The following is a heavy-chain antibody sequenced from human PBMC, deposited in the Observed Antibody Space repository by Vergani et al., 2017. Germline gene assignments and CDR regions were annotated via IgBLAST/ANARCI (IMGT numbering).Heavy chain of an antibody. CDR1: GFTFSSSG. Sequence: VPLVESGGGMVQPGRSLRLSCAASGFTFSSSGMHWVRQAPGKGLEWVAVISYDGSKKYYADSVKGRLTISRDNSKNTLYLQMNRLRAEDTAVYYCAKVGRYGDSYYYYGMDVWGRGITVTVS. CDR3: AKVGRYGDSYYYYGMDV. V-gene: IGHV3-30*18. CDR2: ISYDGSKK. J-gene: IGHJ6*02. D-gene: IGHD4-17*01.